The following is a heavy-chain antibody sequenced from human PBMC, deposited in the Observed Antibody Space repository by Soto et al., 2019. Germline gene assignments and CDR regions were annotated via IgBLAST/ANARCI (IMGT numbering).Heavy chain of an antibody. V-gene: IGHV3-23*01. Sequence: EVQLLESGGGLVQPGGSLRLSCAASGFTFSSYAMSWVRQAPGKGLEWVSAISGSGGSTYYADSVKGRFTISRDNSKNTLYLQMNSLRAEDTAVYYCAKKANWNDLGYYYYYMDVWGKGTTVTVSS. J-gene: IGHJ6*03. D-gene: IGHD1-20*01. CDR3: AKKANWNDLGYYYYYMDV. CDR2: ISGSGGST. CDR1: GFTFSSYA.